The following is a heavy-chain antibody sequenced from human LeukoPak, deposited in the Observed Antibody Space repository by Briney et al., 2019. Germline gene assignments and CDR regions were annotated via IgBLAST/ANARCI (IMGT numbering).Heavy chain of an antibody. V-gene: IGHV4-59*08. CDR1: GGSISSYY. Sequence: SETLSLTCTVSGGSISSYYWSWIRQPPGKGLEWIGYIYYSGSTNYNPSLKSRVTISVDTSKNQFSLKLSSVTAADTAVYYRARVEIVVGTLGDEDAFDIWGQGTMVTVSS. J-gene: IGHJ3*02. CDR3: ARVEIVVGTLGDEDAFDI. D-gene: IGHD3-22*01. CDR2: IYYSGST.